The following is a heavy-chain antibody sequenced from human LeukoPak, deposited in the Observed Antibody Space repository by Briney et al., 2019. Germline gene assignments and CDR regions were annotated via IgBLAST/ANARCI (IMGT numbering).Heavy chain of an antibody. D-gene: IGHD3-16*02. J-gene: IGHJ4*02. V-gene: IGHV1-2*02. CDR2: INVNNGGT. CDR1: GYTFTNYG. Sequence: ASVMVSCKASGYTFTNYGISWVRQAPGQGLEWMGWINVNNGGTKYAQHLQGRVAMTTDTSISTAYMELSRLRSDDTAVYYCARLREGLYHFDYWGQGTLVSVSS. CDR3: ARLREGLYHFDY.